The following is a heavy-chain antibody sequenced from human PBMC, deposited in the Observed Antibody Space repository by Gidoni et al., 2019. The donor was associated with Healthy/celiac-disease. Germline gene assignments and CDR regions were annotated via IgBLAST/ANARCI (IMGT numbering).Heavy chain of an antibody. CDR3: AKAPIVLMVYAGNYFDY. CDR2: ISGSGGST. V-gene: IGHV3-23*01. Sequence: EVQLLESGGGLVQPGGSLRLSCAASGFTFSSYAMSWVRQAPGKGLGWVSAISGSGGSTYYADSVKGRFTISRDNSKNTLYLQMNSLRAEDTAVYYCAKAPIVLMVYAGNYFDYWGQGTLVTVSS. D-gene: IGHD2-8*01. J-gene: IGHJ4*02. CDR1: GFTFSSYA.